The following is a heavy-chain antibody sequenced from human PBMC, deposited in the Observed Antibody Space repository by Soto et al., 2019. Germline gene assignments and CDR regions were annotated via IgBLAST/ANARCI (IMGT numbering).Heavy chain of an antibody. V-gene: IGHV4-31*03. D-gene: IGHD3-9*01. J-gene: IGHJ4*02. CDR2: VYSSGST. CDR1: GGSISSGGFC. Sequence: ASETLSLTCIVSGGSISSGGFCWSWIRQHPGNGLEWIGYVYSSGSTFYNPSLQSRVTISVDTSKNQFSLKLSSVTAADTAVYYCARGMKNYDILTGHSTGFDYWGQGTLVTVSS. CDR3: ARGMKNYDILTGHSTGFDY.